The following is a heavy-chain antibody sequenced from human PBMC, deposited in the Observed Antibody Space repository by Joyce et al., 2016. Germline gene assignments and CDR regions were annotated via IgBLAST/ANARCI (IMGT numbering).Heavy chain of an antibody. V-gene: IGHV3-23*01. J-gene: IGHJ4*02. CDR1: GFTCSSYA. CDR2: ISGSGGST. CDR3: AKGTTATYLFDY. D-gene: IGHD4-17*01. Sequence: EVQLLDSGGGLVQPGGSLRLSCVASGFTCSSYAMSWVRQAPGKGLEWVSAISGSGGSTYYADSVKGRLTVSRDNSKNTLYLQMNSLRVEDTAVYYCAKGTTATYLFDYWGQGSLVIVSS.